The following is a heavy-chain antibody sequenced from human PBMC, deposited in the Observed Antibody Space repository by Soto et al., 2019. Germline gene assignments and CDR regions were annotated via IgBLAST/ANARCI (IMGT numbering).Heavy chain of an antibody. V-gene: IGHV1-24*01. D-gene: IGHD4-17*01. CDR2: FDPEDGET. Sequence: SAKVCCKVSGDTLTELSMQWVRQDPGKGLEWMGGFDPEDGETIYAQKFQGSVTMTWDTSITTAYLDLTRLTTNDTATYFCATWVDYGDFEGFDFWGQGTLVTVSS. CDR3: ATWVDYGDFEGFDF. J-gene: IGHJ4*02. CDR1: GDTLTELS.